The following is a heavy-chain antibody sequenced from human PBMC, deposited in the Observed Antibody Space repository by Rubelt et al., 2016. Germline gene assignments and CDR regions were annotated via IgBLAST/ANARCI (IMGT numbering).Heavy chain of an antibody. V-gene: IGHV4-4*02. J-gene: IGHJ6*02. Sequence: QVQLQESGPGLVKPSGTLSLTCAVSGGSISSSNWWSWVRQPPGKGLEWIGEIYHSGSTNYNPSRRGRVTISVDKSKNQFSLKLSSGTAADTAVYYCVRYCSGGSLTYGMDVWGQGTTVTVSS. CDR1: GGSISSSNW. CDR3: VRYCSGGSLTYGMDV. D-gene: IGHD2-15*01. CDR2: IYHSGST.